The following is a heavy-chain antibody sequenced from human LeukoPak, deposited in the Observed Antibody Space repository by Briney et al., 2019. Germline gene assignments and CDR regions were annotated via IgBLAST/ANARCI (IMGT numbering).Heavy chain of an antibody. D-gene: IGHD6-19*01. CDR3: ARGLYSSGWYRSLTPAGHGAFDI. V-gene: IGHV3-11*04. J-gene: IGHJ3*02. Sequence: GGSLRLSCAASGFTFSDYYMSWIRQAPGKGLEWVSYISSSGSTIYYADSVKGRFTISRDNAKNSLYLQMDSLRAEDTAVYYCARGLYSSGWYRSLTPAGHGAFDIWGQGTMVTVSS. CDR1: GFTFSDYY. CDR2: ISSSGSTI.